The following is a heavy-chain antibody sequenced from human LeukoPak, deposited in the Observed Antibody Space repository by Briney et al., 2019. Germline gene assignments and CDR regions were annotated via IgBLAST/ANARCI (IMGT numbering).Heavy chain of an antibody. D-gene: IGHD5-18*01. Sequence: SETLSLTCTVSGVSISSGSYYWSWIRQPAGKGLEWIGRIHTSGNTNYNPSLKSRVTISIDTSKNQFSLKLSSVTAADTAVYYCARHPIQLWRRNAFDIWGQGTMVTVSS. CDR3: ARHPIQLWRRNAFDI. J-gene: IGHJ3*02. V-gene: IGHV4-61*02. CDR1: GVSISSGSYY. CDR2: IHTSGNT.